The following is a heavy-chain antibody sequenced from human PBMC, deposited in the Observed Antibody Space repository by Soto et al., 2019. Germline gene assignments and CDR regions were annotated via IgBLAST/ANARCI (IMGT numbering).Heavy chain of an antibody. J-gene: IGHJ4*02. Sequence: PVGSLRLSCAASGFTFSSYGMHWVRQAPGKGLEWVAVIWYDGSNKYYADSVKGRFTISRDNSKNTLYLQMNSLRAEDTAVYYCARSAVVTARSPFDYWGQGTLVTVSS. D-gene: IGHD2-15*01. CDR3: ARSAVVTARSPFDY. CDR2: IWYDGSNK. CDR1: GFTFSSYG. V-gene: IGHV3-33*01.